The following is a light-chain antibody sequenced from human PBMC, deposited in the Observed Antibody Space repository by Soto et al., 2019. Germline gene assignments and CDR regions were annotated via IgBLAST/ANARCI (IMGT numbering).Light chain of an antibody. CDR3: SSFTRSNTGV. Sequence: QSALTQPASVSGSPGQSITISCTGTSSDVGGYNFVSWYQQHPGKAPKLVISEVSNRPSGVSSRFSGSKSGDTASLPISGLQAEDEADYYCSSFTRSNTGVFGGGTQLTVL. CDR2: EVS. CDR1: SSDVGGYNF. V-gene: IGLV2-14*01. J-gene: IGLJ3*02.